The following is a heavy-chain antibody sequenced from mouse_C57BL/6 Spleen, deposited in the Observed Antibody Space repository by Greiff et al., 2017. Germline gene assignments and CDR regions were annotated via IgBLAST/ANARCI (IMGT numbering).Heavy chain of an antibody. V-gene: IGHV6-3*01. CDR1: GFTFSNYW. CDR2: IRLKSDNYAT. Sequence: VQLKESGGGLVQPGGSMKLSCVASGFTFSNYWMNWVRQSPEKGLEWVAQIRLKSDNYATHYAESVKGRFTISRDDSKSSVYLQMNNLRAEDTGIYYCTGGMVPWFAYWGQGTLVTVSA. D-gene: IGHD2-3*01. J-gene: IGHJ3*01. CDR3: TGGMVPWFAY.